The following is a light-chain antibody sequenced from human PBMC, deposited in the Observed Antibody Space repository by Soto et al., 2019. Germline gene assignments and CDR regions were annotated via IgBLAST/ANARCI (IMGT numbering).Light chain of an antibody. CDR2: AAS. J-gene: IGKJ5*01. V-gene: IGKV1-9*01. CDR1: QGISSY. Sequence: DIQLTQSPSFLSASVGDRVTITCRASQGISSYLAWYQQKPGKAPKLLIYAASTLQSGVPSRFSGSGSGTEFTLTISSLQPEDFATYYCQQLHIYPITFGQGTRLEIK. CDR3: QQLHIYPIT.